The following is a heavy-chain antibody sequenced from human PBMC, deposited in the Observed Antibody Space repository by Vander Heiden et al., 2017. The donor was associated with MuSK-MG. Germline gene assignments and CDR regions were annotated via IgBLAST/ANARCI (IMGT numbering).Heavy chain of an antibody. V-gene: IGHV1-8*03. CDR1: GYTFTSYD. D-gene: IGHD6-19*01. CDR3: ARGRRWLVRPAYYYYMDV. J-gene: IGHJ6*03. CDR2: MNPNSGNT. Sequence: QVQLVQSGAEVKKPGASVKVSCKASGYTFTSYDINWVRQATGQGLEWMGWMNPNSGNTGYAQKFQGRVTITRNTSISTAYMELSSLRSEDTAVYYCARGRRWLVRPAYYYYMDVWCKGTTVTVSS.